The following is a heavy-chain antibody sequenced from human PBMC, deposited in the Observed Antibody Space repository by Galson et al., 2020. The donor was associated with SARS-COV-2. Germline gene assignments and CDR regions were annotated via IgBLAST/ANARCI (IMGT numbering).Heavy chain of an antibody. J-gene: IGHJ3*01. CDR2: ISGSGTT. CDR3: AKGLLTPVTKTHFSDILPGYPGDACDL. Sequence: GGSLRLSSTASGFTFSNYAMSWVRQAPGKGLEWVSSISGSGTTYYADSVKGRFTISRDNSKNTVYLQMGSLRAEDTAIYYCAKGLLTPVTKTHFSDILPGYPGDACDLWGQGTLVTVSS. V-gene: IGHV3-23*01. CDR1: GFTFSNYA. D-gene: IGHD3-9*01.